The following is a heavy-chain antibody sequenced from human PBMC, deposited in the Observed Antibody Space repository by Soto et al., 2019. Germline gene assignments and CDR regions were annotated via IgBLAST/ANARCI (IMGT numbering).Heavy chain of an antibody. D-gene: IGHD6-6*01. J-gene: IGHJ6*02. CDR3: AKDGAARFYGMDV. Sequence: LRLSCAASGFTFEDYAMHWVRQAPGKGLEWVSGISWNSGSIGYADSVKGRFTISRDNAKNSLYLQMNSLRAEDTALYYCAKDGAARFYGMDVWGQGTTVTVSS. V-gene: IGHV3-9*01. CDR1: GFTFEDYA. CDR2: ISWNSGSI.